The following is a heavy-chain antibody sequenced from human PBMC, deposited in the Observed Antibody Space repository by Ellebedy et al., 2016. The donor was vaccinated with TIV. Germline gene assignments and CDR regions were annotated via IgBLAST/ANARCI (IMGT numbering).Heavy chain of an antibody. CDR2: IKQDGSEK. J-gene: IGHJ4*02. CDR3: ARSRGVSY. Sequence: PGGSLRLSCAASGFTFSNYWMTWVRQAPGKGPECVANIKQDGSEKYYVDSVKGRFTISRDNAKNSLYLQMNSLRAEDTAVYFCARSRGVSYWGQGILVTVFS. D-gene: IGHD2-8*01. CDR1: GFTFSNYW. V-gene: IGHV3-7*03.